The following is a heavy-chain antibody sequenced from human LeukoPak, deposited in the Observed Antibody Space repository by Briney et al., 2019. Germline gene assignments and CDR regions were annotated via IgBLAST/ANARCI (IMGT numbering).Heavy chain of an antibody. CDR1: GFTFSSYA. J-gene: IGHJ4*02. CDR3: ASDDFWSGYFDY. Sequence: GGSLRLSCAASGFTFSSYAVHWVRQAPGKGLEWVAVISYDGSNKYYADSVKGRFTISRDNSENTLYLQMNSLRAEDTAVYYCASDDFWSGYFDYWGQGTLVTVSS. V-gene: IGHV3-30-3*01. CDR2: ISYDGSNK. D-gene: IGHD3-3*01.